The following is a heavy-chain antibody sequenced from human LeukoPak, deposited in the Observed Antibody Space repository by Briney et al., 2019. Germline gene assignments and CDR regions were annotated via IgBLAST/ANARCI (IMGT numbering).Heavy chain of an antibody. CDR3: ARERSYYFDY. J-gene: IGHJ4*02. D-gene: IGHD1-26*01. CDR2: IYYSGST. Sequence: ASETLSLTCTDSGGSISSHYWSWIRQPPGKGLEWIGYIYYSGSTNYNPSLKSRVTISVDTSKNQFSLKLSSVTAADTAVYYCARERSYYFDYWGQGTLVTVSS. V-gene: IGHV4-59*11. CDR1: GGSISSHY.